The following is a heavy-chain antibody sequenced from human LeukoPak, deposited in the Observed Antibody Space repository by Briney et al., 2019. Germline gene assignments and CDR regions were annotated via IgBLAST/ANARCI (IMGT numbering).Heavy chain of an antibody. CDR2: IYYSGST. D-gene: IGHD1-26*01. Sequence: PSETLSLTCTVSGGSISGYYWSWIRQPPGKGLEWIGYIYYSGSTNYNPSLKSRVTISVDTSKNQFSLKLSSVSAADTAVYYCARDGGATAYFDYWGQGTPVTVSS. CDR1: GGSISGYY. CDR3: ARDGGATAYFDY. J-gene: IGHJ4*02. V-gene: IGHV4-59*01.